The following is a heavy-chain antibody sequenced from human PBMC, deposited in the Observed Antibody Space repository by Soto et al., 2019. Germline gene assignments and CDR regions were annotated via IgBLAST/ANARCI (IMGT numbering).Heavy chain of an antibody. CDR2: ISAYNGYT. CDR3: ARGNIVAAREVIDY. CDR1: GYTFISYG. J-gene: IGHJ4*02. Sequence: ASVKVSCKASGYTFISYGITWVRQAPGQGLEWMGWISAYNGYTHYAQKLQGRVTMTTDTSTSTAYVEVRSLRSDDTAVYYCARGNIVAAREVIDYWGQGTLVTVSS. D-gene: IGHD6-13*01. V-gene: IGHV1-18*01.